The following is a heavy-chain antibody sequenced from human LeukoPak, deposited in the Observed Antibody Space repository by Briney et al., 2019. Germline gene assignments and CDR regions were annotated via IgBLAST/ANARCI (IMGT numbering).Heavy chain of an antibody. Sequence: ASVSVPCKASGYTFTVYYIYWVRQAPGHGLEWMGWINPNSGGTNYAQKFQGRVTMTRDTSISTAYMELSRLRSDDTAVYYCARGHVVIGSFVQWGQGTRVTVSS. CDR3: ARGHVVIGSFVQ. CDR2: INPNSGGT. CDR1: GYTFTVYY. V-gene: IGHV1-2*02. J-gene: IGHJ1*01. D-gene: IGHD2-21*01.